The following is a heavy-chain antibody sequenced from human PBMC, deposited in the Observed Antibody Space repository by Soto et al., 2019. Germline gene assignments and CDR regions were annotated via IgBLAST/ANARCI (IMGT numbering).Heavy chain of an antibody. CDR3: AREIVGATARYYYYGMDV. Sequence: GASVKVSCKASGYTFTSYDINWVRQATGQGLEWMGWMNPNSGNTGYAQKFQGRVTMTRNTPISTAYMELSSLRSEDTAVYYCAREIVGATARYYYYGMDVWGQGTTVTVSS. J-gene: IGHJ6*02. D-gene: IGHD1-26*01. V-gene: IGHV1-8*01. CDR1: GYTFTSYD. CDR2: MNPNSGNT.